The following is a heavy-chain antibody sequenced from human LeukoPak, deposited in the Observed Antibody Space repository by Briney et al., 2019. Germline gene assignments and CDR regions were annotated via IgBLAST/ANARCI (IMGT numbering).Heavy chain of an antibody. D-gene: IGHD7-27*01. CDR1: GFTFSSYS. V-gene: IGHV3-23*01. CDR2: ISGSSDNT. J-gene: IGHJ4*02. CDR3: AKDPINWGSIYFDC. Sequence: GGSLRLSCAASGFTFSSYSMNWVRQAPGKGLEWVSSISGSSDNTNYADSVNGRSTISRDNSKNILYLQMNSLTAEDTAVYWCAKDPINWGSIYFDCWGQGTLVSVSS.